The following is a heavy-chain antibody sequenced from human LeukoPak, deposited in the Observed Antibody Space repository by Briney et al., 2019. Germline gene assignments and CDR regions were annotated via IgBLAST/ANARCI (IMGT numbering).Heavy chain of an antibody. V-gene: IGHV3-9*01. CDR3: SRGDDSSGYYDTNIDH. Sequence: GRSLRLSCAASGFTFDDYAMHWVRQVPGRGLEWVSHITWNSGTKTYADSVRDRFTISRDNAKNSLYLQMNSLRPEDTALYYCSRGDDSSGYYDTNIDHLGQGILVNVPS. D-gene: IGHD3-22*01. J-gene: IGHJ4*02. CDR2: ITWNSGTK. CDR1: GFTFDDYA.